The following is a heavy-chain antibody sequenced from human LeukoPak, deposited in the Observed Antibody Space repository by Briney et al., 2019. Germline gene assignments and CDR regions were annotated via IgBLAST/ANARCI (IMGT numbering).Heavy chain of an antibody. D-gene: IGHD3-9*01. CDR1: GFTFSSHW. J-gene: IGHJ4*02. CDR3: ARDLSGGKLRYFDWLPPDY. V-gene: IGHV3-7*03. CDR2: IKQDGSEI. Sequence: GGSLRLSCADSGFTFSSHWMSWVRQAPGKGLEWVANIKQDGSEIYYLDSVKGRFTISRDNAKNSLYLQMSSLRSEDTAVYYCARDLSGGKLRYFDWLPPDYWGQGTLVTVSS.